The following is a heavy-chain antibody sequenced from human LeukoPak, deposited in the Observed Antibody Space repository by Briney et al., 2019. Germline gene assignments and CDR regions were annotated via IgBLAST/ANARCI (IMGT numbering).Heavy chain of an antibody. CDR3: AYSSSAFATVQFDY. D-gene: IGHD6-6*01. CDR1: GGTLSSYA. V-gene: IGHV1-69*05. Sequence: SVTVSCKASGGTLSSYAISWVRQAPGQGLEWMGGIIPIFGTANYAQKFQGRVTITTDESTSTAYMELSSLRSEDTAVYYCAYSSSAFATVQFDYWGQGTLVTVSS. J-gene: IGHJ4*02. CDR2: IIPIFGTA.